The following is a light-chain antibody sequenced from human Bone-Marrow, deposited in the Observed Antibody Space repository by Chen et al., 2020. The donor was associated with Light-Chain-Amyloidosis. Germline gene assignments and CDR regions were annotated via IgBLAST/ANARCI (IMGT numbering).Light chain of an antibody. J-gene: IGLJ1*01. Sequence: QSALTQPASVSGSPGQSITISCTGTSSDVGGDNHVSWYQQHPDKAPKLMIYEVTNRPSWVPDRFSGSQSDNTASLTISVLQTAAEADYFCSSYTITNTLVFGSGTRVTVL. CDR3: SSYTITNTLV. CDR2: EVT. CDR1: SSDVGGDNH. V-gene: IGLV2-14*01.